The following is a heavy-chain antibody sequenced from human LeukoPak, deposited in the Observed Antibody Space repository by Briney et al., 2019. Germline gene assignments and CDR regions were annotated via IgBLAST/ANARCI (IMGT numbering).Heavy chain of an antibody. CDR3: ARDPVHRYYYYGMDV. J-gene: IGHJ6*02. Sequence: GGSLRLSCAASGFTFSSYWIHWVRQAPGKGLVWVSRINSDGSSTSYADSVKGRFTISRDNAKNTLYLQMNSLRAEDTAVYYCARDPVHRYYYYGMDVWGQGTTVTVSS. D-gene: IGHD1-1*01. CDR1: GFTFSSYW. V-gene: IGHV3-74*01. CDR2: INSDGSST.